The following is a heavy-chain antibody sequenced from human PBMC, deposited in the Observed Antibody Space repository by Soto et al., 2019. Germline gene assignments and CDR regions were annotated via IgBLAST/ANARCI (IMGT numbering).Heavy chain of an antibody. CDR2: INHSGST. CDR1: GGSFSGYY. Sequence: SETLSLTCAVYGGSFSGYYWSWIRQPPGKGLEWIGEINHSGSTNYNPSLKSRVTISVDTSKNQFSLKLSSVTAADTAVYYCARWPKRVEPAGFDYWGQGTLVTVSS. CDR3: ARWPKRVEPAGFDY. J-gene: IGHJ4*02. D-gene: IGHD2-2*01. V-gene: IGHV4-34*01.